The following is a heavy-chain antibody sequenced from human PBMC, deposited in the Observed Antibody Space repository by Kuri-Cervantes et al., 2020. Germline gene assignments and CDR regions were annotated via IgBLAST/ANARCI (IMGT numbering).Heavy chain of an antibody. Sequence: GGSLRLSCAASGFTVSSNYMSWVRQAPGKGLEWVSVIYSGGSTYYADSVKGRFTISRDNSENTLYLQMNSLRLEDTAVYYCARDRSGCSSTSCYLDAFDIWGQGTMVTVSS. D-gene: IGHD2-2*01. CDR3: ARDRSGCSSTSCYLDAFDI. CDR2: IYSGGST. J-gene: IGHJ3*02. CDR1: GFTVSSNY. V-gene: IGHV3-53*01.